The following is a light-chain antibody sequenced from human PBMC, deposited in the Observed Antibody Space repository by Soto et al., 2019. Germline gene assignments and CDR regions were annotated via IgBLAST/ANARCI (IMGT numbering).Light chain of an antibody. CDR1: SSDIGNYNY. CDR2: DVS. V-gene: IGLV2-14*01. CDR3: SSYTSSAPLYV. Sequence: QSALTQPASVSGSPGQSITISCTGTSSDIGNYNYVSWYQQHPGKAPKLMIYDVSNRPSGVSNRFSASKSGNTASLTISGLQAEDEADYYCSSYTSSAPLYVFGAVTKVTVL. J-gene: IGLJ1*01.